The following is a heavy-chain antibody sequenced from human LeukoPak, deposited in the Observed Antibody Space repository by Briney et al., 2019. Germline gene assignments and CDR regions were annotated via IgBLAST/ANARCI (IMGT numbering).Heavy chain of an antibody. D-gene: IGHD5-18*01. Sequence: PSEALSLTCAVYGGSFSGYYWSWIRQPPGKGLEWIGEINHSGSTNYNPSLKSRVTISVDTSKNQFSLKLSSVTAADTAVYYCARGQGGYSYGYGFYYYYMDVWGKGPRSPSP. CDR3: ARGQGGYSYGYGFYYYYMDV. CDR1: GGSFSGYY. V-gene: IGHV4-34*01. CDR2: INHSGST. J-gene: IGHJ6*03.